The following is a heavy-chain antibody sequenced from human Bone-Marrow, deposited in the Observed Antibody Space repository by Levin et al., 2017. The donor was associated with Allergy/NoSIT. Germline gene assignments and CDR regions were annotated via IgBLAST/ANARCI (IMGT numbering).Heavy chain of an antibody. CDR2: IYYSGST. J-gene: IGHJ6*03. Sequence: SQTLSLTCTVSGGSISSYYWSWIRPPPGKGLEWIGYIYYSGSTNYNPSLKSRVTISVDTSKNQFSLKLSSVTAADTAVYYCARLRYMDVWGKGTTVTVSS. V-gene: IGHV4-59*01. CDR3: ARLRYMDV. CDR1: GGSISSYY.